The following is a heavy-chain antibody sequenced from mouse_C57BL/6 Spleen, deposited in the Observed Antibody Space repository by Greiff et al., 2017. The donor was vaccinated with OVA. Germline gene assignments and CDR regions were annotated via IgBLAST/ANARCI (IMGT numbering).Heavy chain of an antibody. V-gene: IGHV1-26*01. Sequence: VQLQQSGPELVKPGASVKISCKASGYTFTDYYMNWVKQSHGKSLEWIGDINPNNGGTSYNQKFKGKATLTVDKSSSTAYMELRSLTSEDSAVYYCARGNLGRGFAYWGQGTLVTVSA. CDR3: ARGNLGRGFAY. J-gene: IGHJ3*01. D-gene: IGHD4-1*01. CDR1: GYTFTDYY. CDR2: INPNNGGT.